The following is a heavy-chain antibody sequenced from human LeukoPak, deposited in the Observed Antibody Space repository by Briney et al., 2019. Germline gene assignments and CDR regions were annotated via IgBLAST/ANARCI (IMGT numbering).Heavy chain of an antibody. J-gene: IGHJ4*02. Sequence: PSETLSLTCTVSGGSIRSYYWIWIRQPAGKGLEWIGRTYTSGSTNYNPSLKSRVTMSVDTSKNQFSLKLSSVTAADTAVYYCAREMNYYDSSGYYYSLLGYWGQGTLVTVSS. CDR3: AREMNYYDSSGYYYSLLGY. V-gene: IGHV4-4*07. D-gene: IGHD3-22*01. CDR2: TYTSGST. CDR1: GGSIRSYY.